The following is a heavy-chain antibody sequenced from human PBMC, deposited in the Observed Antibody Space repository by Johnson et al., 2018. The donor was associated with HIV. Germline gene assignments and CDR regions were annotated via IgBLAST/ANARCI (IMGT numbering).Heavy chain of an antibody. CDR2: ISYDGSNK. V-gene: IGHV3-30*03. CDR3: ARGGFVEWAAFDI. J-gene: IGHJ3*02. D-gene: IGHD1-1*01. Sequence: QVHLVESGGGVVQPGRSLRLSCAASGFTFSSYGMHWVRQAPGKGLEWVAVISYDGSNKYYSDSVKGRFTIPRDNSKNTLFLQMNSLKTEETAVYYCARGGFVEWAAFDIWGQGTMVTVSS. CDR1: GFTFSSYG.